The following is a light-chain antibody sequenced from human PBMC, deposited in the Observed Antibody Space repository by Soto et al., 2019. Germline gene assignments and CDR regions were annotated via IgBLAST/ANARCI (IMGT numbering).Light chain of an antibody. CDR2: GAS. V-gene: IGKV3-15*01. CDR1: QSVSSN. Sequence: EIVMTQSPATLSVSPGERATLSCRTSQSVSSNLAWYQQKPGQAPRLIIYGASTRATGIPARVSGSGSGTEFHHTPSRRQEDDLEDYYCQRYNNWPPYTFGQGTKLQTK. J-gene: IGKJ2*01. CDR3: QRYNNWPPYT.